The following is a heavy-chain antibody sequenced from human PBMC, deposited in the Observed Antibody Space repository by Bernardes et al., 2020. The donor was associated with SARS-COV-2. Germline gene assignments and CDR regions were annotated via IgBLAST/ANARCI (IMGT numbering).Heavy chain of an antibody. Sequence: SETLSLTCTVSGGSISSSSYYWGWIRQPPGKGLEWIGSIYYSGSTYYNPFLKSRVTISVDTSKKQFSLKLSSVTAADTAVYYCARHRTSGYPNAFDIWGQGTMVTVSS. CDR2: IYYSGST. V-gene: IGHV4-39*01. CDR3: ARHRTSGYPNAFDI. D-gene: IGHD5-12*01. CDR1: GGSISSSSYY. J-gene: IGHJ3*02.